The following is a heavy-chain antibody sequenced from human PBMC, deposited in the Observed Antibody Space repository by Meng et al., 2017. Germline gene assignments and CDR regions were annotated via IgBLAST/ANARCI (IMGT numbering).Heavy chain of an antibody. CDR3: ARVLDPVLVEFDY. J-gene: IGHJ4*02. CDR1: GGSFSGYY. Sequence: VEQQQRGAGVLKPSGTLSLTSAVDGGSFSGYYWSWFRQPPGKGLDWIGEINHSGIRNNNPSLKSRVTISVDTSKNQFSLKLSSVTAADTAVYYCARVLDPVLVEFDYWGQGTLVTVSS. D-gene: IGHD3/OR15-3a*01. CDR2: INHSGIR. V-gene: IGHV4-34*01.